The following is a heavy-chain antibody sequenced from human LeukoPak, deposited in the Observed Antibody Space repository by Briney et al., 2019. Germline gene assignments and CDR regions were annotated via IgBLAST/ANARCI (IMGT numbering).Heavy chain of an antibody. D-gene: IGHD2-15*01. CDR2: ISSSGGST. Sequence: PGGSLRLSCAASGFTFSSYAMSWVRQAPGKGLEWVSLISSSGGSTYYADSVKGRFTISRGNAKNMLWLQMNSLRAEDTAVYYCAKDLSVDSYFDYWGQGTLVTVSS. J-gene: IGHJ4*02. V-gene: IGHV3-23*01. CDR3: AKDLSVDSYFDY. CDR1: GFTFSSYA.